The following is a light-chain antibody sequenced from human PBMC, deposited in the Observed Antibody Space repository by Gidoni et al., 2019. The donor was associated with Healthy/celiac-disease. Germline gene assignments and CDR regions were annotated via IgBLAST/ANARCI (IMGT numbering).Light chain of an antibody. V-gene: IGLV2-14*01. CDR1: SRDVGGYNY. CDR3: SSYTSSSTLV. J-gene: IGLJ2*01. Sequence: QSALTQPASVSGSPGQSITISCTGTSRDVGGYNYVSWSHQHPGKAPKLMIYEVSNRPSGVSNRFSGSKSGNTASLTISGLQAEDEADYYCSSYTSSSTLVFGGGTKLTVL. CDR2: EVS.